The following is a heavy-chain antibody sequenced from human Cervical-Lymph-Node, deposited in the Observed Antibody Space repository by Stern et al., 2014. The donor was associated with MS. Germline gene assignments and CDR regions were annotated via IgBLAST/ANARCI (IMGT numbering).Heavy chain of an antibody. D-gene: IGHD6-6*01. CDR3: AKDRRQLGSAFDI. J-gene: IGHJ3*02. V-gene: IGHV3-23*04. CDR1: GFTFSSYA. Sequence: EVQLVESGGGLVQPGGSLRLSCAAPGFTFSSYAMSWVRQAPGKGLEWVSAISGSGGSTYYADSVKGRFTISRDNFKNTLYLQMNSLRAEDTAVYYCAKDRRQLGSAFDIWGQGTMVTVSS. CDR2: ISGSGGST.